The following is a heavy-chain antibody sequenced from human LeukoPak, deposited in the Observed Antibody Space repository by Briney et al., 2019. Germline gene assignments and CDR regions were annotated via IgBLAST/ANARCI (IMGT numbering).Heavy chain of an antibody. CDR2: IYYSGST. CDR1: GGSISSGGYY. Sequence: NPSEALSLTCTVSGGSISSGGYYWSWIRQHPGKGLEWLGYIYYSGSTYYNPSLKSRVTISVDTSKNQFSLKLSSVTAADTAVYYCARGRYYYGSGSYYNVPLLFADWGQGTLVTVSS. D-gene: IGHD3-10*01. J-gene: IGHJ4*02. V-gene: IGHV4-31*03. CDR3: ARGRYYYGSGSYYNVPLLFAD.